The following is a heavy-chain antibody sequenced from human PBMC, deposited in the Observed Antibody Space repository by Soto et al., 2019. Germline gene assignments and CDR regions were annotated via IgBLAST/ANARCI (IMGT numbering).Heavy chain of an antibody. D-gene: IGHD3-10*01. Sequence: EVQLVESGGGLVQPGGSLRLSCTASGFAVRHNYMTWVRQAPGKGLEWVSLIYSGGDTAYADSLKGRFTISKHTSQNKLYLQMNSLRAEDTAVYYCARKTDSIPSGGDVWGKGTAVTVSS. CDR1: GFAVRHNY. J-gene: IGHJ6*04. CDR2: IYSGGDT. CDR3: ARKTDSIPSGGDV. V-gene: IGHV3-53*04.